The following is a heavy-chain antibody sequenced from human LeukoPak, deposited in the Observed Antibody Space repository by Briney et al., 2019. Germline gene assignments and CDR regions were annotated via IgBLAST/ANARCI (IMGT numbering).Heavy chain of an antibody. CDR2: INTDGSST. D-gene: IGHD2-2*01. CDR3: AGDSSSLSY. J-gene: IGHJ4*02. V-gene: IGHV3-74*01. CDR1: GFTFSSYW. Sequence: GGSLRLSCAASGFTFSSYWMHWVGQAPGKGLVWVSRINTDGSSTSYADSVKGRFTVTRDNAKNTLYLQMNSLRAEDTAVYYCAGDSSSLSYWGQGTLVTVSS.